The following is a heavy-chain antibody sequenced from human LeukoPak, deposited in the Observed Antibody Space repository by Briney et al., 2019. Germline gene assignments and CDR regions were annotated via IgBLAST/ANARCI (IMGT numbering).Heavy chain of an antibody. CDR1: GFTFSSHS. CDR2: IRSSSSYM. Sequence: GGSLRLSCAASGFTFSSHSMNWVRQTPGRGLEWVSSIRSSSSYMYYADSVKGRFTISRDNSKNTLYLQMNSLRAEDTAVYYCAKTLITIFGVVQYYFDYWGQGTLVTVSS. D-gene: IGHD3-3*01. V-gene: IGHV3-21*04. CDR3: AKTLITIFGVVQYYFDY. J-gene: IGHJ4*02.